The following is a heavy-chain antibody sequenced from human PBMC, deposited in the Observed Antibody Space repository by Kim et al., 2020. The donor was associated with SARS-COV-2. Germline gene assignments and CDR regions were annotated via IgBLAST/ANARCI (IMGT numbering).Heavy chain of an antibody. CDR2: IKSKTDGGTT. V-gene: IGHV3-15*01. J-gene: IGHJ6*02. CDR3: TTACFYYYGMDV. Sequence: GGSLRLSCAASGFTFSNAWMSWVRQAPGKGLEWVGRIKSKTDGGTTDYAAPVKGRFTISRDDSKNTLYLQMNSLKTEDTAVYYCTTACFYYYGMDVWGQGTTVTVSS. CDR1: GFTFSNAW.